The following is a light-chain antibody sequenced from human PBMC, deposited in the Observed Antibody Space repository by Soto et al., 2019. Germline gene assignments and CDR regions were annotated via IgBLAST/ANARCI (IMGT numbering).Light chain of an antibody. CDR1: SSNIGHNY. CDR3: GTWDSSLSAWV. J-gene: IGLJ3*02. CDR2: ENN. Sequence: QSVLTQPPSVSAAPGQKVTISCSGSSSNIGHNYVSWYQQLPGTAPTLLIYENNKRPSGIPDRFSGSKSGTSATLGITGLQTGDEADYYCGTWDSSLSAWVFGGGTKLTVL. V-gene: IGLV1-51*02.